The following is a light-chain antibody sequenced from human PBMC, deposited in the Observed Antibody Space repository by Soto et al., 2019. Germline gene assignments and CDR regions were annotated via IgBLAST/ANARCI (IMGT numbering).Light chain of an antibody. V-gene: IGKV3-20*01. Sequence: ENVLTQSPGTLSLSPGERATLSCRASQSISSSYLAWYQQKPGQTPRLLISHASSRATGIPDRFSGSGSGTDFTITISRLEPEDFAVYYCQQYGDSLLTFGGGTKVEIK. CDR2: HAS. CDR1: QSISSSY. CDR3: QQYGDSLLT. J-gene: IGKJ4*01.